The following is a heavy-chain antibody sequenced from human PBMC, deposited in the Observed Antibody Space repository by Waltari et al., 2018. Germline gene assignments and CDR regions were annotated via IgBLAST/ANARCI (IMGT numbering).Heavy chain of an antibody. V-gene: IGHV3-66*01. D-gene: IGHD2-21*01. CDR1: GFTVSNTY. J-gene: IGHJ4*02. CDR2: IYSGGST. CDR3: ATSPGGGGF. Sequence: EVQLLESGGGLVQPGESLRLSCSAPGFTVSNTYMSWVRQAPGKGLEGGSVIYSGGSTQYADSLKGRFTITRDSSKNTLYLQMNSLRVEDTAVYYCATSPGGGGFWGQGTLVTVSS.